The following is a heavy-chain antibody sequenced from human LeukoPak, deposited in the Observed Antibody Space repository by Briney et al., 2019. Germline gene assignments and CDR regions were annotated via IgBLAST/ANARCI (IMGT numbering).Heavy chain of an antibody. Sequence: PSETLSLTCAVYGGSFSGYYWSWIRQPPGKGLEWIGEINHSGSTNYNPSLKSRVTISVDTSKNQFSLKLSSVTAADTAVYYCARGRDSSSWSDAFDIWGQGTMVTVSS. CDR2: INHSGST. CDR3: ARGRDSSSWSDAFDI. V-gene: IGHV4-34*01. CDR1: GGSFSGYY. D-gene: IGHD6-13*01. J-gene: IGHJ3*02.